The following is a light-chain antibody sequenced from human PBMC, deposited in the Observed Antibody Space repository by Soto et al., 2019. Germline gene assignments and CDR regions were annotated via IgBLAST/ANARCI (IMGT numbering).Light chain of an antibody. V-gene: IGKV2-28*01. CDR3: MQALQTPIT. Sequence: DIVMTQSPLSLPVTPGEPASISCRSSQSLLHSNGYNYLDWYLQKPGQSPQLLIYLGSNRASWVPDRFSGSGSGTDFTLRISRVEAEDVGVYYCMQALQTPITFGQGTRLEIE. J-gene: IGKJ5*01. CDR1: QSLLHSNGYNY. CDR2: LGS.